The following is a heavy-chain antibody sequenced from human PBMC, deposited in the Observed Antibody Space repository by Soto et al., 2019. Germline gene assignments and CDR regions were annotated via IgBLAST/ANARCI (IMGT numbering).Heavy chain of an antibody. CDR2: MNPDSGHA. D-gene: IGHD2-15*01. Sequence: ASVKVSCKASGYTFTNSDINWVRQAPGQGLEWMGWMNPDSGHAAYAQKFQGRVALTTSTSTSTVYMEMRSLGSEDTAVYYCARRPHCSGGICYYGLDNWGQGTLVTVSS. CDR3: ARRPHCSGGICYYGLDN. V-gene: IGHV1-8*01. CDR1: GYTFTNSD. J-gene: IGHJ4*02.